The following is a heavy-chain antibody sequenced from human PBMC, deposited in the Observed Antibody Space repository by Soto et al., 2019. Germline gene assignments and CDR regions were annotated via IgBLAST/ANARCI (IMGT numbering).Heavy chain of an antibody. Sequence: SETLSLTCTVSGGSISSYYWSWIRQPPGKGLEWIGYIYYSGSTNYNPSLKSRVTISVDTSKNQFSLKLSSVTAADTAVYYCARVGHGDYEFDYWGQGTLVTVSS. CDR2: IYYSGST. CDR3: ARVGHGDYEFDY. V-gene: IGHV4-59*01. D-gene: IGHD4-17*01. J-gene: IGHJ4*02. CDR1: GGSISSYY.